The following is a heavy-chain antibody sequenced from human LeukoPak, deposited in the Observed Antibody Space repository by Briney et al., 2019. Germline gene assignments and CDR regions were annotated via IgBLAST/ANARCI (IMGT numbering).Heavy chain of an antibody. D-gene: IGHD1-20*01. Sequence: SETLSLTCTVSGGSMTNYYWSWIRQPPGKGLEWIGSIYHSGGSTFYNPSLESRLTMSVDTSKNQISLQMRSVTAEDTAVYYCARDHTTLTGHIQYFDPWGRGTLVTVSS. J-gene: IGHJ5*02. V-gene: IGHV4-59*04. CDR3: ARDHTTLTGHIQYFDP. CDR1: GGSMTNYY. CDR2: IYHSGGST.